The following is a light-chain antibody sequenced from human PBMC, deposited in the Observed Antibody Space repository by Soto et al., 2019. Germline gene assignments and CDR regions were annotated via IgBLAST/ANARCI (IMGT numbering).Light chain of an antibody. CDR3: AAWDDSLRGLE. V-gene: IGLV1-44*01. CDR1: SSNIGSNT. Sequence: QSVLTQPPSESGTPGQMVTISCSGSSSNIGSNTVNWYQQLPGMAPKLLIYNNSQRPSGVPDRFSGSKSGTSASLAISGLQSEDEADYYCAAWDDSLRGLEFGGGTKLTVL. J-gene: IGLJ2*01. CDR2: NNS.